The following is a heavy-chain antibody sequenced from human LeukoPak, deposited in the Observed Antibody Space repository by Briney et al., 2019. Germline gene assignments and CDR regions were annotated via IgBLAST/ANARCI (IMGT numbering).Heavy chain of an antibody. D-gene: IGHD6-13*01. V-gene: IGHV5-51*01. CDR1: GYSFTSYW. CDR2: IYPGDSDT. J-gene: IGHJ5*02. Sequence: GESLKISCKGSGYSFTSYWIAWVRQMPGKGLEWMGMIYPGDSDTRYSPSFQGQVTISADKSISSAYLQWSSLKASDSAMYYCARFASSSTQFWFDTWGQGTLVTVSS. CDR3: ARFASSSTQFWFDT.